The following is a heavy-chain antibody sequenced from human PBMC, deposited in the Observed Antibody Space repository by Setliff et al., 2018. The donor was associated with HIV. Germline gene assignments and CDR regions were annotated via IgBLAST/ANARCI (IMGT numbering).Heavy chain of an antibody. CDR3: ASTYENNSGPDY. V-gene: IGHV1-2*02. CDR1: GYSFTGYY. J-gene: IGHJ4*02. D-gene: IGHD7-27*01. CDR2: INPNNGDT. Sequence: ASVKVSCKASGYSFTGYYLHWVRQAPGQGLEWMGWINPNNGDTNYEQRFQGRVTMTRDTSITTVYMVLNRLTPGDTAVYYCASTYENNSGPDYWGQGTPVTVSS.